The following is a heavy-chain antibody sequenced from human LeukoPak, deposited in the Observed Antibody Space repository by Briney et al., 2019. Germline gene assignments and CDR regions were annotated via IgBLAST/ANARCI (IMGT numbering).Heavy chain of an antibody. CDR1: GYTFTSYG. J-gene: IGHJ4*02. Sequence: ASVKVSCKASGYTFTSYGISWVRQAPGQGLEWMGWISAYKGNTNYAQKLQGRVTMTTDTSTSTAYMELRSLRSDDTAVYYCARDQSWRYCSGGSCSWRFDYWGQGTLVTVSS. V-gene: IGHV1-18*04. D-gene: IGHD2-15*01. CDR3: ARDQSWRYCSGGSCSWRFDY. CDR2: ISAYKGNT.